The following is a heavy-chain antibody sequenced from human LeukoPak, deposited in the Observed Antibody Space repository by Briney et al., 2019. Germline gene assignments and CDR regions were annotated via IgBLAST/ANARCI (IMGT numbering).Heavy chain of an antibody. CDR3: ARDLSYYGSGSLGF. CDR1: GFTFSSYA. V-gene: IGHV3-21*01. J-gene: IGHJ4*02. CDR2: ISSSSSYI. Sequence: GGSLRLSCAASGFTFSSYAMSWVRQAPGKGLEWVSSISSSSSYIYYADSVKGRFTISRDNAKNSLYLQMNSLRAEDTAVYYCARDLSYYGSGSLGFWGQGTLVTVSS. D-gene: IGHD3-10*01.